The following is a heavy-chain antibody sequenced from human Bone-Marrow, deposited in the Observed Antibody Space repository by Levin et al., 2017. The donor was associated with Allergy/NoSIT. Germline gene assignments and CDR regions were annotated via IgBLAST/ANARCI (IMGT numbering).Heavy chain of an antibody. J-gene: IGHJ4*02. CDR2: INDNGLNT. CDR3: AMEPQNDFDL. Sequence: GGSLRLSCAVSGFPFSIFGMSWFRQAPGKGLEWVSSINDNGLNTHYADGVEGRFTISRDNSKSKLYLQMSSLRAEDTAVYYCAMEPQNDFDLWGQGTLVTVSS. CDR1: GFPFSIFG. V-gene: IGHV3-23*01. D-gene: IGHD1-1*01.